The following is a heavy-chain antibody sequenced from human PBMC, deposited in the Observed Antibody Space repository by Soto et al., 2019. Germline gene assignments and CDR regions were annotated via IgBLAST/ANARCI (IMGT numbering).Heavy chain of an antibody. J-gene: IGHJ5*02. D-gene: IGHD1-26*01. CDR2: TSYDGSNK. Sequence: QLQLVESGGGVVQTGRSLRLSCAASGFTFSSFAMNWVRQAPGKGLEWVAVTSYDGSNKYYADSVRGRFTISRDNSKSTVYLQMNSLRPEDTAVYYCARTEGVVGVRSRWFDPWGQGTLVTVSS. V-gene: IGHV3-30-3*01. CDR3: ARTEGVVGVRSRWFDP. CDR1: GFTFSSFA.